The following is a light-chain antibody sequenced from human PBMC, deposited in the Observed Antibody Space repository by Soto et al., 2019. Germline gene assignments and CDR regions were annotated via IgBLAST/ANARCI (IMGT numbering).Light chain of an antibody. CDR3: QAWDAGVV. CDR2: INSDGSH. Sequence: QPVLSQSPSASASLGASVKLTCTLTPGRSTYAIAWYQQRPGQGPTFLMKINSDGSHTKGAGIPDRFSGSSSGAERYLTISNLQSEDEADYYCQAWDAGVVFGGGTQLTVL. V-gene: IGLV4-69*01. CDR1: PGRSTYA. J-gene: IGLJ2*01.